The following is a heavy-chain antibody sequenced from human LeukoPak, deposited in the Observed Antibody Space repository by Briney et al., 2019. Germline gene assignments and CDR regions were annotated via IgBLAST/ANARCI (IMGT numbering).Heavy chain of an antibody. CDR1: GGSISSGGYY. Sequence: ASETLSLTCAVSGGSISSGGYYWSWIRQLPGKGLEWIGYIYYSGSTFYNPSLKSRVTISVDTSKNQFSLKMSSVTAADTAVYYCARYLYSSGYEFDPWGQGTLVTVSS. CDR2: IYYSGST. CDR3: ARYLYSSGYEFDP. D-gene: IGHD3-22*01. V-gene: IGHV4-31*11. J-gene: IGHJ5*02.